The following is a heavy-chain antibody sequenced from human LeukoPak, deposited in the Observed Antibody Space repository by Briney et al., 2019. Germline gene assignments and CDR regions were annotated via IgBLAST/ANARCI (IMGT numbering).Heavy chain of an antibody. Sequence: SETLSLTCAVYGGSFRGYYWSWIRQPPGKGLEWIGEINHSGSTNYNPSLKSRVTISVDTSKNQFSLKLSSVTAADTAVYYCAKRRWNWFDPWGQGTLVTVSS. CDR2: INHSGST. V-gene: IGHV4-34*01. CDR3: AKRRWNWFDP. D-gene: IGHD4-23*01. J-gene: IGHJ5*02. CDR1: GGSFRGYY.